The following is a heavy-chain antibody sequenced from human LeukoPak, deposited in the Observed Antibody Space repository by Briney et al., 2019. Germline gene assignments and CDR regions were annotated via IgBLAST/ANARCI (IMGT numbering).Heavy chain of an antibody. CDR2: IKQDGSEK. Sequence: GGSLRLSCAASGFTFVSYWMSWVRQAPGKGLEWVANIKQDGSEKYYVDSVKGRFTISRDNAKNALYLQMNSLRAEDTAVYYCARGRPSSILTGYYNYFDYWGQGTLVTVSS. V-gene: IGHV3-7*03. J-gene: IGHJ4*02. CDR1: GFTFVSYW. D-gene: IGHD3-9*01. CDR3: ARGRPSSILTGYYNYFDY.